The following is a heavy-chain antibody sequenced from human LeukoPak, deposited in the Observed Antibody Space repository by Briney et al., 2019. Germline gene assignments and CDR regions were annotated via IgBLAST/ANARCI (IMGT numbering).Heavy chain of an antibody. CDR1: GFTFSSYA. CDR2: ISGSGGST. CDR3: AKDSRGYSGYDDY. J-gene: IGHJ4*02. Sequence: GGSLRLSCAASGFTFSSYAMSWVRQAPGKGLEWVSAISGSGGSTYYADSVKGRFTTSRDNSKNTLYLQMNSLRAEDTAVYYCAKDSRGYSGYDDYWGQGTLVTVSS. D-gene: IGHD5-12*01. V-gene: IGHV3-23*01.